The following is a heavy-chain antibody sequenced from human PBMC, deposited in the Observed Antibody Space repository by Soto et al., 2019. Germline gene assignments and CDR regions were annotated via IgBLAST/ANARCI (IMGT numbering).Heavy chain of an antibody. J-gene: IGHJ6*03. D-gene: IGHD3-3*01. V-gene: IGHV3-7*02. CDR3: ARVRGSLNFWSGYSPPYYYMDV. CDR1: GFTFSSYW. Sequence: WGSLGLSCAASGFTFSSYWMSWVRQAPGKGQEWVANIKQDGSEKYYVDSVKGRFTISRDNAKNSLYLQMNSLRAEDTAVYYCARVRGSLNFWSGYSPPYYYMDVWGKGTTVTVSS. CDR2: IKQDGSEK.